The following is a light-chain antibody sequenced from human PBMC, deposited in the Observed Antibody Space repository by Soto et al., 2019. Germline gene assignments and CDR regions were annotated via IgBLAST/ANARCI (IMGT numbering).Light chain of an antibody. J-gene: IGLJ1*01. V-gene: IGLV2-8*01. CDR3: SSYAGSNNV. Sequence: QSVLTQPPSASGSPGQSGTISCTGTSSDVGGYNSVSWYQQHPGKAPKLMIYEVNKRPSGVPDRFSGSKSGNTASLTVSGLQAEDEADYYCSSYAGSNNVFGTGTKVTVL. CDR1: SSDVGGYNS. CDR2: EVN.